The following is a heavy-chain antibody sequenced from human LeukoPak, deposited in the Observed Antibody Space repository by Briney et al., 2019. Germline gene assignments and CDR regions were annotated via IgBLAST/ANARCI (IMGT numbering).Heavy chain of an antibody. Sequence: GGSLRLSCAASGFTFSSYAMSWVRQAPGKGLEWVSAISGSGGSTYYADSVKGRFTISRDNSKNTLYLQMNSLRAEDTAVYYCASRSGYSGSHGWGQGTLVTVSS. CDR1: GFTFSSYA. V-gene: IGHV3-23*01. CDR2: ISGSGGST. J-gene: IGHJ4*02. D-gene: IGHD6-6*01. CDR3: ASRSGYSGSHG.